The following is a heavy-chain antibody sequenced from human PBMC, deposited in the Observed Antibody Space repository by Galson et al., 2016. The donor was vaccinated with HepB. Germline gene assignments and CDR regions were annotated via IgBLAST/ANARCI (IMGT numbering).Heavy chain of an antibody. D-gene: IGHD5-24*01. J-gene: IGHJ4*02. CDR1: GFPFKDFA. Sequence: SLRLSCAASGFPFKDFAMSWFRQAPGKGLEWVSVTTGLGGDAYSASSAKGRFTFSRDNSKNTLYLQLSSVSVGDTAVYYCAKMVGATIDIWSFDYWGQGALVTVSS. CDR3: AKMVGATIDIWSFDY. CDR2: TTGLGGDA. V-gene: IGHV3-23*01.